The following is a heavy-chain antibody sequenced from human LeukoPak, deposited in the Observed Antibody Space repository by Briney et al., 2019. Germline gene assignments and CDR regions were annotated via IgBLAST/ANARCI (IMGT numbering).Heavy chain of an antibody. V-gene: IGHV4-39*01. Sequence: SETLSLTCTVSDDAFRTNTYYWGWIRQPPGKGLEWIGSIYYSGSTYYNVYLKSRVTISLDTSKKQFSLKLRSVTAADTAVYYCARLSPFGYYDSSGYPFDYWGQGTLVIVST. CDR2: IYYSGST. J-gene: IGHJ4*02. CDR1: DDAFRTNTYY. D-gene: IGHD3-22*01. CDR3: ARLSPFGYYDSSGYPFDY.